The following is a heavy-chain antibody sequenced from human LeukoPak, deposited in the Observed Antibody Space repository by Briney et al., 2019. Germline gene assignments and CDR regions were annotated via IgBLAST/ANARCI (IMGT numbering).Heavy chain of an antibody. J-gene: IGHJ4*02. CDR3: VKGGFTYYDD. CDR1: GFTFDYSA. V-gene: IGHV3-23*01. CDR2: INTGDIT. Sequence: PGGSLRLSCAASGFTFDYSAMTWVRQAPEKGLEWVSTINTGDITFYANSVKGRFTISRHNSKNALFLQMNSLRAEDTAIYYCVKGGFTYYDDWGQGTLVTVSS. D-gene: IGHD3-22*01.